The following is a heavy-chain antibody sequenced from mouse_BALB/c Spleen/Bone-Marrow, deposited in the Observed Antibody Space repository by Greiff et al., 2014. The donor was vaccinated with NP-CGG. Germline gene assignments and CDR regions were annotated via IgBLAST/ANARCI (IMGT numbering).Heavy chain of an antibody. CDR2: IWAGGST. V-gene: IGHV2-9*02. Sequence: VQGVESGPGLVAPSQSPSITCTVSGFSLTSYGVHWVRQPPGKGLEWLGVIWAGGSTNYNSALMSRLSISKDNSKSQVFLKMNSLQTDDTAMYYCARGPFITTVHYYAMDYWGQGTSVTVSS. J-gene: IGHJ4*01. D-gene: IGHD1-2*01. CDR1: GFSLTSYG. CDR3: ARGPFITTVHYYAMDY.